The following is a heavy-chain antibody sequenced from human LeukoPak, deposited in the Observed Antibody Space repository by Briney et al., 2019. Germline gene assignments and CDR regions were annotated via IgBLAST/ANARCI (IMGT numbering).Heavy chain of an antibody. Sequence: PPETLSLTCAVYGGSFSGYYWSWIRQPPGKGLEWIGEINHSGSTNYNPSLKSRVTISVDTSKNQFSLKLSSVTAADTAVYYCARDSVVVPAAISGHFDYWGQGTLVTVSS. J-gene: IGHJ4*02. CDR3: ARDSVVVPAAISGHFDY. CDR1: GGSFSGYY. D-gene: IGHD2-2*01. V-gene: IGHV4-34*01. CDR2: INHSGST.